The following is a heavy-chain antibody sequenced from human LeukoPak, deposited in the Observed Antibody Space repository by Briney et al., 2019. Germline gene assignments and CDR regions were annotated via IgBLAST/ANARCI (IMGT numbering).Heavy chain of an antibody. D-gene: IGHD4-11*01. V-gene: IGHV1-2*02. CDR1: GYTFTGYY. CDR3: ARGGDSTNFDY. J-gene: IGHJ4*02. Sequence: ASVKVSCKASGYTFTGYYIHWVRQAPGQGLEWMGWINPNSGDTNYAQKFQGRVTMTRDTSISTAYMELSRLRSDDPAGYYCARGGDSTNFDYWGQGTLVTVSS. CDR2: INPNSGDT.